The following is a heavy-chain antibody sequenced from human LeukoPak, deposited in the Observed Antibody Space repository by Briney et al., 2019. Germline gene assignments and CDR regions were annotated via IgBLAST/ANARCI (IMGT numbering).Heavy chain of an antibody. CDR2: ISGGGDAT. Sequence: GGSLRLSCAASGITFSSYGMSWVRQAPGKGLEWVSTISGGGDATYYADSVKGRFTISRDNAKNSLYLQMNSLRAEDTAVYYCARALTTEMAFDIWGQGTMVTVSS. D-gene: IGHD4/OR15-4a*01. V-gene: IGHV3-23*01. CDR1: GITFSSYG. CDR3: ARALTTEMAFDI. J-gene: IGHJ3*02.